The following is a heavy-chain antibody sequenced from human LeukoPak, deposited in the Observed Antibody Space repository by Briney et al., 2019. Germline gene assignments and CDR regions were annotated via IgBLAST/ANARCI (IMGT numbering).Heavy chain of an antibody. D-gene: IGHD6-13*01. CDR3: ARDSSSPSDYGMDV. V-gene: IGHV3-11*06. CDR2: ISSSSSYT. CDR1: GFTFSDYY. J-gene: IGHJ6*02. Sequence: SVGSLRLSCAASGFTFSDYYMSWIRQAPGKGLEWVSYISSSSSYTNYADSVKGRFTISRDNAKNSLYLQMNSLRAEDTAVYYCARDSSSPSDYGMDVWGQGTTVTVSS.